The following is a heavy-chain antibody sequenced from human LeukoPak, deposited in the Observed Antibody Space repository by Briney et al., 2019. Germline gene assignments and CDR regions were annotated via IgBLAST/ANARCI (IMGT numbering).Heavy chain of an antibody. D-gene: IGHD2-15*01. J-gene: IGHJ6*03. CDR2: IIPIFGTA. CDR1: GGTFSSYA. CDR3: ARNKYGRAYYYYMDV. Sequence: ASVKVSCKASGGTFSSYAISWVRQAPGQGLEWMGRIIPIFGTANYAQKFQGRVTITTVESTSTAYMELSSLRSEDTAVYYCARNKYGRAYYYYMDVWGKGTTVTVSS. V-gene: IGHV1-69*05.